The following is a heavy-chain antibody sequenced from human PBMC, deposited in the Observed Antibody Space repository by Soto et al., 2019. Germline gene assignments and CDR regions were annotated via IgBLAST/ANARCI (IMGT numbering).Heavy chain of an antibody. V-gene: IGHV3-30-3*01. Sequence: QVQLVESGGGVVQPGRSLRLSCAASGFTFSSYAMHWVRQAPGKGLEWVAVISYDGSNKYYADSVKGRFTISRDNSKNTLYLPMNSLRAEDTAVYYCARDPSPVRFLEWLSVMIDYWGQGTLVTVSS. J-gene: IGHJ4*02. CDR3: ARDPSPVRFLEWLSVMIDY. CDR1: GFTFSSYA. D-gene: IGHD3-3*01. CDR2: ISYDGSNK.